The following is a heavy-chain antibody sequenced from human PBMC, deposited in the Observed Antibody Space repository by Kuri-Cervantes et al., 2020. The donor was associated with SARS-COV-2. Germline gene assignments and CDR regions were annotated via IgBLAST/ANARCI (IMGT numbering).Heavy chain of an antibody. CDR1: GGSISSSSYY. V-gene: IGHV4-39*01. CDR3: ARHEWEPYYFDY. J-gene: IGHJ4*02. Sequence: SETLSLTCTVSGGSISSSSYYWGWIRRPPGKGLEWIGSIYYSGSTYYNPSLKSRVTISVDTSKNQFSLKLSSVTAADTAVYYCARHEWEPYYFDYWGQGTLVTVSS. CDR2: IYYSGST. D-gene: IGHD1-26*01.